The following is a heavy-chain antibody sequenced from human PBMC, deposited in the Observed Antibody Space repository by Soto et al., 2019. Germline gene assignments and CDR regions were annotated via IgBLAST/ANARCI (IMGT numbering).Heavy chain of an antibody. J-gene: IGHJ6*02. CDR1: GGSISSGGYY. Sequence: QVQLQESGPGLVKPSQTLSLTCTVSGGSISSGGYYWSWIRQHPGKGLEWLGYIYYSGSTYYNPSLKSRVTIAVDTSKNQFSLKLSSVTAADTAVYYCASTYYYDSGVGHYYYYGMDVWGQGTTVTVSS. D-gene: IGHD3-22*01. CDR2: IYYSGST. CDR3: ASTYYYDSGVGHYYYYGMDV. V-gene: IGHV4-31*03.